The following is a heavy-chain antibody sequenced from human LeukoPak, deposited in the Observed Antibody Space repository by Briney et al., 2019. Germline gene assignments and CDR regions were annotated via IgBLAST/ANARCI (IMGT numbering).Heavy chain of an antibody. CDR3: AKDPDCTSGVCYTFFDY. CDR1: GFTFSNYA. Sequence: GGSLRLSCAASGFTFSNYAMSWVRQAPGKGLEWVSCISSSSIYIYDADSVKGRFTISRDNSKNTLYLQMNSLRAEDTAVYYCAKDPDCTSGVCYTFFDYWGQGTMVTVSS. D-gene: IGHD2-8*01. CDR2: ISSSSIYI. J-gene: IGHJ4*02. V-gene: IGHV3-23*01.